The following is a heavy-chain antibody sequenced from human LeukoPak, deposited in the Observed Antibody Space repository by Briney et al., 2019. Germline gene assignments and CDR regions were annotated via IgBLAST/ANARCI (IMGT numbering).Heavy chain of an antibody. Sequence: GGSLRLSCAASGFTFSSYAMSWVRQAPGRGLEWVSAISGSGGSTYYADSVKGRFTISRDNSKNTLYLQMNSLRAEDTAVYYCAKTTTYDILTGYNYFDYWGQGTLVTVSS. CDR3: AKTTTYDILTGYNYFDY. J-gene: IGHJ4*02. CDR2: ISGSGGST. V-gene: IGHV3-23*01. D-gene: IGHD3-9*01. CDR1: GFTFSSYA.